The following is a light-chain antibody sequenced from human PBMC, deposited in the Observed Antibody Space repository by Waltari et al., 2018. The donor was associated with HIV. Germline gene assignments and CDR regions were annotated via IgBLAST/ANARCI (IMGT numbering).Light chain of an antibody. CDR1: SSAVGDSNY. CDR3: NSYTSSSTLSV. V-gene: IGLV2-14*03. J-gene: IGLJ1*01. Sequence: QSALPQPASVSGSPGQSITIPCPGTSSAVGDSNYVSWYQQHPGKAPKLMIYDVSNRPSGVSNRFSGSKSGNTASLTISGLQAEDEADYYCNSYTSSSTLSVFGTGTKVTVL. CDR2: DVS.